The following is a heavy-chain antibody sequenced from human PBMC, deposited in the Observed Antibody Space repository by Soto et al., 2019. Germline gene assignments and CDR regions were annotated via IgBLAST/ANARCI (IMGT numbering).Heavy chain of an antibody. D-gene: IGHD6-19*01. Sequence: GGSLRLSCAASGFAFGDFYMSWTRQAPGKGLEWISYISGGGTTVFYADSVKGRFTISRDNAKNSLYLQMNSLRAEDTAVYYCASDSDRQWLVPANYWGQGTLVTVSS. CDR2: ISGGGTTV. J-gene: IGHJ4*02. V-gene: IGHV3-11*04. CDR1: GFAFGDFY. CDR3: ASDSDRQWLVPANY.